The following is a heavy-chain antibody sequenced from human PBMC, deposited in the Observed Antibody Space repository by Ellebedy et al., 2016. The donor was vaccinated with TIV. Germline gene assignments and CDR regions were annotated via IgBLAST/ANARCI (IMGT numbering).Heavy chain of an antibody. CDR2: FYFGGNT. V-gene: IGHV4-59*04. J-gene: IGHJ4*02. CDR3: ARRLGARPPAD. D-gene: IGHD1-26*01. CDR1: GASISLYY. Sequence: SETLSLTXSVSGASISLYYWSWIRQSPGKGLEWIGSFYFGGNTYNPSLKSRVAVLVDTSKNQVSLRLRSVTAADTAIYYCARRLGARPPADWGQGTLVTVSS.